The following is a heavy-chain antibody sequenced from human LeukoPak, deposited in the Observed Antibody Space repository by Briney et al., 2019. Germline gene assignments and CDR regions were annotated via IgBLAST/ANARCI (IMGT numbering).Heavy chain of an antibody. Sequence: ASVKVSCKASGYTFTSYYMHWVRQAPGQGLEWMGIINPSGGSTSYAQKFQGRVTMTRDTSTSTVYMELSSLRSEDTAVYYCAGWYSRGPGADYWGQGTLVTVSS. CDR3: AGWYSRGPGADY. D-gene: IGHD6-19*01. CDR2: INPSGGST. V-gene: IGHV1-46*01. CDR1: GYTFTSYY. J-gene: IGHJ4*02.